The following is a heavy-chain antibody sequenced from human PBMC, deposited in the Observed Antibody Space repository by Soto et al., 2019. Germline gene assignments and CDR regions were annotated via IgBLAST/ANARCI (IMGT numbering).Heavy chain of an antibody. Sequence: GGSLRLSCAASGFTFSSYAMHWVRQAPGKGLEWVAVISYDGSNKYYADSVKGRFTISRDNSKNTLYLQMNSLRAEDTAVYYCARSGDPLGENYGMDVWGQGTTVTVSS. V-gene: IGHV3-30-3*01. CDR3: ARSGDPLGENYGMDV. J-gene: IGHJ6*02. CDR1: GFTFSSYA. D-gene: IGHD2-21*02. CDR2: ISYDGSNK.